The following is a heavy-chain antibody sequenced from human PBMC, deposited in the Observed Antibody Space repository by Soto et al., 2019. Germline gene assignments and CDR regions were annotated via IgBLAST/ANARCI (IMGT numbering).Heavy chain of an antibody. D-gene: IGHD3-10*01. J-gene: IGHJ5*02. V-gene: IGHV1-24*01. Sequence: QVQLVQSGAEVKKPGASVKVSCKVSGYSVAEISMHWVRQARGKGLEWMGGVDPEDGETVYAQKFQGRVYMTEDTSTATAYMEMSSLRSEDTAVYYWALIYGAGRRTDGFDHWGQGTLVTVSS. CDR1: GYSVAEIS. CDR3: ALIYGAGRRTDGFDH. CDR2: VDPEDGET.